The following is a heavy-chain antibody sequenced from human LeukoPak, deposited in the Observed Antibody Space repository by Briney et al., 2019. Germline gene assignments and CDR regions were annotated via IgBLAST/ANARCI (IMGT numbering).Heavy chain of an antibody. Sequence: TGGSLRLSCAASGFTFSSYSMNWVRQAPGKGLEWVSSISSSSYIYYADSVKGRFTISRDNAKNSLYLQMNSLRAEDTAVYYCARDDGTRTSDYWGQGTLVTVSS. J-gene: IGHJ4*02. CDR3: ARDDGTRTSDY. D-gene: IGHD1-1*01. CDR1: GFTFSSYS. V-gene: IGHV3-21*01. CDR2: ISSSSYI.